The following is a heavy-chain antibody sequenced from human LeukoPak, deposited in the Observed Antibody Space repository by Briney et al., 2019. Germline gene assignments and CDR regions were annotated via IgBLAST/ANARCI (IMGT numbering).Heavy chain of an antibody. CDR2: IYYSGST. Sequence: PSETLSLTCTVSGGSISSYYWSWIRQPPGKGLEWIGYIYYSGSTNYNPSLKSRVTISVDTSKNQFSLKLSSVTAADTAVYYCARKVESKWFDPWGQGTLVTVSS. CDR1: GGSISSYY. CDR3: ARKVESKWFDP. J-gene: IGHJ5*02. V-gene: IGHV4-59*01. D-gene: IGHD1-1*01.